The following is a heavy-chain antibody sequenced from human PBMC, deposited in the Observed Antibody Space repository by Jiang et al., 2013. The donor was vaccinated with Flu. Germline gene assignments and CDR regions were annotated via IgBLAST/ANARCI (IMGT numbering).Heavy chain of an antibody. V-gene: IGHV3-30-3*01. D-gene: IGHD4-17*01. CDR1: GFTFSNYA. J-gene: IGHJ4*02. Sequence: VQLLESGGGVVQPGRSLRLSCAASGFTFSNYALHWVRQAPGRGLKWVAVISNDGNIKRYADSVKGRFTISRDNSKNTLYLQLNSLRADDTAVYYCVRSGDPYGDYVTLDYWGQGSLVTVSS. CDR3: VRSGDPYGDYVTLDY. CDR2: ISNDGNIK.